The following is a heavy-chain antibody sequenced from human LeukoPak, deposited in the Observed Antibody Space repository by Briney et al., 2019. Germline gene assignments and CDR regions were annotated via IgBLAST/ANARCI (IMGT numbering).Heavy chain of an antibody. Sequence: GGSLRLSCAASGFTFSSYEMNWVRQAPGKGLVWVSRINSDGSSTSYADSVKGRFTISRDNAKNTLYLQMNSLRAEDTAVYYCASGMAVAGNWFDPWGQGTLVTVSS. D-gene: IGHD6-19*01. J-gene: IGHJ5*02. CDR3: ASGMAVAGNWFDP. CDR2: INSDGSST. CDR1: GFTFSSYE. V-gene: IGHV3-74*01.